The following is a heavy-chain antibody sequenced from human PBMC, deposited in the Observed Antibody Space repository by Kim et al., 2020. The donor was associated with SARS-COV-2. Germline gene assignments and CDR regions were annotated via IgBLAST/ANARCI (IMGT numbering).Heavy chain of an antibody. D-gene: IGHD5-12*01. CDR2: T. V-gene: IGHV1-18*01. Sequence: TNDAQKLQGRVTMTTDTSTSTAYMELRSLRSDDTAVYYCARILSGYAHFDYWGQGTLVTVSS. J-gene: IGHJ4*02. CDR3: ARILSGYAHFDY.